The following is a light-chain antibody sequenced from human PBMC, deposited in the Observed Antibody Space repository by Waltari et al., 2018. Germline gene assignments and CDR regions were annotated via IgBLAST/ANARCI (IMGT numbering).Light chain of an antibody. J-gene: IGLJ3*02. CDR2: DVN. V-gene: IGLV2-11*01. CDR3: CSYAGSYTWV. CDR1: SSDVGGFSY. Sequence: QSALTPPRPVSGSPGQSVTISCTGTSSDVGGFSYVSWYQQHPGRAPQLMIYDVNKRPSGVPDRFSGSKSGNTASLTISGLQAEDEADYYCCSYAGSYTWVFGGGTKLTVL.